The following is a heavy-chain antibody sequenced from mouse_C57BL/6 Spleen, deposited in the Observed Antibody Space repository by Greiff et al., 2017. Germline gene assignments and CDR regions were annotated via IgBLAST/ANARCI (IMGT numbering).Heavy chain of an antibody. V-gene: IGHV7-3*01. CDR2: ISNTANGYTT. D-gene: IGHD4-1*01. J-gene: IGHJ2*01. CDR3: ARYSWDEYYFDD. CDR1: GFTFTDYY. Sequence: EVMLVEPGGGLVQPGGSLSLSCAASGFTFTDYYMSWVRQPPGKALEWLGFISNTANGYTTEYSASVKDRFTISRDNSQSILYLQMNALRAEDSATYYCARYSWDEYYFDDWGQGTTLTVSS.